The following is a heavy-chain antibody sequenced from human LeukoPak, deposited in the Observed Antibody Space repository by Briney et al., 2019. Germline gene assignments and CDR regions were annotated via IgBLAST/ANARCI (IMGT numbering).Heavy chain of an antibody. CDR1: ECTFSSHG. J-gene: IGHJ4*02. CDR3: SAPVATNY. CDR2: IRYDGSNN. D-gene: IGHD4-23*01. Sequence: GGSLRLSCVASECTFSSHGMHWVRQAPGKGLEWVAFIRYDGSNNYCADSVKGRFTISRDNSKNTLYLQMNSLKAEDTAVYYCSAPVATNYWGQGTLVTVSS. V-gene: IGHV3-30*02.